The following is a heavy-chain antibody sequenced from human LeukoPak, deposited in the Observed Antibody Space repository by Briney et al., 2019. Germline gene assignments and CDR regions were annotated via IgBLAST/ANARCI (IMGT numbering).Heavy chain of an antibody. Sequence: GGSLRLSCAASGFTFEDFTMHRVLQVPRKGLEWVSLISWHGVTTYYADSVKGRFTISRDNSKNSLYLQLNSLRAEDSALYYCAKERSAFFDYWGQGTLVTVAS. V-gene: IGHV3-43*01. J-gene: IGHJ4*02. D-gene: IGHD3-3*01. CDR2: ISWHGVTT. CDR3: AKERSAFFDY. CDR1: GFTFEDFT.